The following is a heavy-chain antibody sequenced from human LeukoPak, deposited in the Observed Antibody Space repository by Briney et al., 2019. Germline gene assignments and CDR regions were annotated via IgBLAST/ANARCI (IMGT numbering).Heavy chain of an antibody. J-gene: IGHJ3*02. V-gene: IGHV3-7*03. CDR2: IKQDGSEK. CDR1: GFTFSSYA. CDR3: ARGHDFWMAHAFDI. D-gene: IGHD3-3*01. Sequence: QPGGSLRLSCAASGFTFSSYAMSWVRQAPGKGLEWVANIKQDGSEKYYVDSVKGRFTISRDNAKNSLYLQMNSLRAEDTAVYYCARGHDFWMAHAFDIWGQGTMVTVSS.